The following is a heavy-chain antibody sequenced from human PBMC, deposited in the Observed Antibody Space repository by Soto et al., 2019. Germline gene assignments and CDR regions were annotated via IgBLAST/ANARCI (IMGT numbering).Heavy chain of an antibody. CDR1: GFTFSSYA. Sequence: GSLRLSCAASGFTFSSYAMSWVHQAPGKGLEWVSASSGSGGSTYYADSVKGRFTISGDNSKNTLYLQMNSLRAEDTAVYYCAREGGFRGVEQHIDYWGQGTLVTVSS. CDR2: SSGSGGST. V-gene: IGHV3-23*01. D-gene: IGHD6-13*01. CDR3: AREGGFRGVEQHIDY. J-gene: IGHJ4*02.